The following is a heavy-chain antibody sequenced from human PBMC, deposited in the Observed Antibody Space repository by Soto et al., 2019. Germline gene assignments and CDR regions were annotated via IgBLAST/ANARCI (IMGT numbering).Heavy chain of an antibody. Sequence: PGGSLRLSCAASGFTVSSNYMSWVRQAPGKGLEWVSVIYSGGSTYYADSVKGRFTISRDNSKNTLYLQMNSLRAEDTAVYYCARVGYSSSSGHFDYWGQGTLVTVSS. CDR3: ARVGYSSSSGHFDY. CDR2: IYSGGST. V-gene: IGHV3-53*01. J-gene: IGHJ4*02. D-gene: IGHD6-6*01. CDR1: GFTVSSNY.